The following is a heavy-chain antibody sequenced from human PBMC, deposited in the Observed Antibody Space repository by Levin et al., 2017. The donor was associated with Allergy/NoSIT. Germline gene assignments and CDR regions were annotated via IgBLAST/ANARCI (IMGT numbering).Heavy chain of an antibody. V-gene: IGHV1-69*13. Sequence: ASVKVSCKASGGTFSSYAISWVRQAPGQGLEWMGGIIPIFGTANYAQKFQGRVTITADESTSTAYMELSSLRSEDTAVYYCATSIYSSSSSPNDYWGQGTLVTVSS. D-gene: IGHD6-6*01. J-gene: IGHJ4*02. CDR2: IIPIFGTA. CDR1: GGTFSSYA. CDR3: ATSIYSSSSSPNDY.